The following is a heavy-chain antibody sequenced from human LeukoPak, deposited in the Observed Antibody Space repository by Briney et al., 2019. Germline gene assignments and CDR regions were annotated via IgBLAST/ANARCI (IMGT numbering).Heavy chain of an antibody. D-gene: IGHD4-17*01. V-gene: IGHV4-59*01. J-gene: IGHJ4*02. CDR3: AMSTRATVTMAPSDY. Sequence: SETLSLTCTVSGGSISSYYWSWIRQPPGKGLEWIGYIYYSGSTNCNPSLKSRVTISVDTSKNQFSLKLSSVTAADTAVYYCAMSTRATVTMAPSDYWGQGTLVTVSS. CDR1: GGSISSYY. CDR2: IYYSGST.